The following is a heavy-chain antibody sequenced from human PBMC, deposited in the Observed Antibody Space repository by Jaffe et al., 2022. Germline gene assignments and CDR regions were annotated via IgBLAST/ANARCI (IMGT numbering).Heavy chain of an antibody. CDR2: IKQDGSEK. Sequence: EVQLVESGGGLVQPGGSLRLSCAASGFTFSSYWMSWVRQAPGKGLEWVANIKQDGSEKYYVDSVKGRFTISRDNAKNSLYLQMNSLRAEDTAVYYCARVRGYSGYDWGRTYYYYYMDVWGKGTTVTVSS. CDR1: GFTFSSYW. J-gene: IGHJ6*03. CDR3: ARVRGYSGYDWGRTYYYYYMDV. D-gene: IGHD5-12*01. V-gene: IGHV3-7*05.